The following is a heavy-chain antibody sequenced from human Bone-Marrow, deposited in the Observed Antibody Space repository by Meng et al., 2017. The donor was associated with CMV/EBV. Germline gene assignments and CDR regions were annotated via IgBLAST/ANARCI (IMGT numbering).Heavy chain of an antibody. J-gene: IGHJ3*02. V-gene: IGHV3-30-3*01. Sequence: GESLKISCEASGFTFSSYAMHWVRQAPGKGLEWVAVISYDGSNKFYADSVKGRFTISRDNSKNTLYLQMNSLRAEDTAVYYCAREDASAFDIWGQGTMVTVSS. CDR2: ISYDGSNK. CDR1: GFTFSSYA. D-gene: IGHD2-2*01. CDR3: AREDASAFDI.